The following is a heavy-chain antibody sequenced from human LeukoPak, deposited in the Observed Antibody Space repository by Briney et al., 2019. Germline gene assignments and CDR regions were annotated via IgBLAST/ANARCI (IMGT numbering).Heavy chain of an antibody. CDR2: IYYSGST. J-gene: IGHJ4*02. CDR1: GGSISRYY. Sequence: SETLSLTCAVSGGSISRYYWSWIRQPPGKGREWIGYIYYSGSTNYSPSLKSRVAISVDTSKNQFSLKLISVTAADTAVYYCARDFVDSYYVGVSYFDYWGQGALVIVSS. V-gene: IGHV4-59*01. CDR3: ARDFVDSYYVGVSYFDY. D-gene: IGHD4-11*01.